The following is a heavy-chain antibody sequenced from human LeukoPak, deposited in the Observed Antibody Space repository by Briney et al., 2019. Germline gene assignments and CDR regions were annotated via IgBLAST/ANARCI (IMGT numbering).Heavy chain of an antibody. V-gene: IGHV1-18*01. D-gene: IGHD2-2*01. CDR2: ISAYNGNT. J-gene: IGHJ6*03. Sequence: ASVKVSCKASGYTFTSYGISWVRQAPGQGLEWMGWISAYNGNTNYAQKFQGRVTMTRDTSISTAYMELSRLRSDDTAVYYCARVGYCSSTPLCYYMDVWGKGTTVTISS. CDR3: ARVGYCSSTPLCYYMDV. CDR1: GYTFTSYG.